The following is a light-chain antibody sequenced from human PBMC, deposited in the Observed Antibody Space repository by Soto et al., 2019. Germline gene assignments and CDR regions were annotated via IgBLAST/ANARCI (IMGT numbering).Light chain of an antibody. V-gene: IGKV1-9*01. J-gene: IGKJ5*01. CDR1: QGISSN. CDR2: AAS. CDR3: QQFNSYPIT. Sequence: DIQLTQSPSFLSASVVYRFTITCLASQGISSNLAWYQQKPGKAPKLLIYAASTLQSGVPSRFSGSGSGTEFTLTISSLQPEDFATYYCQQFNSYPITFGQGTRLEIK.